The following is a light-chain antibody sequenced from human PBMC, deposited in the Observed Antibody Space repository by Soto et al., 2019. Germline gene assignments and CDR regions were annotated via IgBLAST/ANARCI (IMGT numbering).Light chain of an antibody. CDR2: DTS. CDR1: QTLSNS. Sequence: EIVLAQSPATLSVSPGERATLSCRASQTLSNSFIAWYQQKPGQAPRLLIYDTSSRATGVPDRFSGSGSGTEFTLTISSLQSEDLAVYHCQQYNKWPQTFGQGTKVDIK. CDR3: QQYNKWPQT. V-gene: IGKV3D-15*01. J-gene: IGKJ1*01.